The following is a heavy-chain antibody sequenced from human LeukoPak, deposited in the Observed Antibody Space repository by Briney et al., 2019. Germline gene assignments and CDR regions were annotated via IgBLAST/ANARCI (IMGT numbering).Heavy chain of an antibody. Sequence: SETLSLTCAVYGGSFSGYYWSWIRQPPGKGLEWIGEINHSGSTNYNPSLKSRVTISVDTSKNQFSLKLSSVTAADTAVYYCATSGSLYYDYVWGSYRPFDYWGQGTLVTVSS. J-gene: IGHJ4*02. CDR3: ATSGSLYYDYVWGSYRPFDY. CDR1: GGSFSGYY. V-gene: IGHV4-34*01. D-gene: IGHD3-16*02. CDR2: INHSGST.